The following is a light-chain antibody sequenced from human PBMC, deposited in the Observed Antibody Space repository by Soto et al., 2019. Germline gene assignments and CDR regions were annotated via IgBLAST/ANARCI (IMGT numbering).Light chain of an antibody. CDR2: EVS. V-gene: IGLV2-14*01. Sequence: QSALTQPASVSGSPGQSITISCTGTSSDVGGYNYVSWYQQHPGKAPKHMIYEVSNRPSGVSNRFSGSKSGNTASLTISGLQAEDEADYYCSSYTSSSTRVLGGGTKLTVL. CDR3: SSYTSSSTRV. CDR1: SSDVGGYNY. J-gene: IGLJ3*02.